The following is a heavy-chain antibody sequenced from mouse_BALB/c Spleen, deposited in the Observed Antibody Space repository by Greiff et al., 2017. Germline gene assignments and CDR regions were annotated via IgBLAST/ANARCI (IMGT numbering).Heavy chain of an antibody. CDR1: GYTFTSYW. V-gene: IGHV1-87*01. CDR3: ARGSLEGNYLDY. Sequence: VQLQQSGAELARPGASVKLSCKASGYTFTSYWMQWVKQRPGQGLEWIGAIYPGDGDTRYTQKFKGKATLTADKSSSTAYMQLSSLASEDSAVYYCARGSLEGNYLDYWGQGTTLTVSS. CDR2: IYPGDGDT. J-gene: IGHJ2*01.